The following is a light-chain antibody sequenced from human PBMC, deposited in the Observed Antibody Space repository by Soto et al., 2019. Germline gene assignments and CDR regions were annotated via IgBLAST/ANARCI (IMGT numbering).Light chain of an antibody. J-gene: IGKJ5*01. Sequence: DIQMTQSPSSLSASVGGRVTITRRASQSISSCLNWYKQKPGKAPKIMIYAASSLQSGVPSRFSGTGSGTDFTLTISNLKPGDFATYYCQQSYSTPITFGQGTRLEIK. V-gene: IGKV1-39*01. CDR2: AAS. CDR1: QSISSC. CDR3: QQSYSTPIT.